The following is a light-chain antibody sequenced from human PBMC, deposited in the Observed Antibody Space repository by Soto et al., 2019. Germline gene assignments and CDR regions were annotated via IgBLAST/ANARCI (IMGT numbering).Light chain of an antibody. CDR2: GNS. CDR1: SSNIGAGYD. V-gene: IGLV1-40*01. J-gene: IGLJ3*02. Sequence: QPVLTQPPSVSGAPGQRVTISCTGSSSNIGAGYDVHWYQQLPGTAPKLLIYGNSNRPSGVPDRFSGYKSGTSASLAITGLQAEDDADYYCQSYDSSLSGWVFGGGTKLTVL. CDR3: QSYDSSLSGWV.